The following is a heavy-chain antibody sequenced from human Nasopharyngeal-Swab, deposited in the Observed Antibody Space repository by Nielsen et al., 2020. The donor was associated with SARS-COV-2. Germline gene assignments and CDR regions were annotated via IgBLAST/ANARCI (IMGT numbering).Heavy chain of an antibody. J-gene: IGHJ5*01. Sequence: GESLKISCAGSGLLFTNYWMTWIRQAPGKGPEWVASIKEDGSEKDYVDSVKGRFTISRDNAKNMLYLQMNSLRAEDTAVYHCARGGRTFDSWGQGTLVTVSS. D-gene: IGHD1-26*01. CDR1: GLLFTNYW. CDR3: ARGGRTFDS. V-gene: IGHV3-7*03. CDR2: IKEDGSEK.